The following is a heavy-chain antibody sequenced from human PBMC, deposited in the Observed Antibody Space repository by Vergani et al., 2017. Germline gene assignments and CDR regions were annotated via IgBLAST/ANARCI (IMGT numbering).Heavy chain of an antibody. D-gene: IGHD1-7*01. CDR2: ISSSSSYI. V-gene: IGHV3-21*01. Sequence: EVQLLESGGGLVQPGGSLRLSCAASGFTFSNYAMSWVRQAPGKGLEWVSSISSSSSYIYYADSVKGRFTISRDNAKNSLYLQMNSLRAEDTAVYYCARNYQKGMDVWGKGTTVTVSS. J-gene: IGHJ6*04. CDR1: GFTFSNYA. CDR3: ARNYQKGMDV.